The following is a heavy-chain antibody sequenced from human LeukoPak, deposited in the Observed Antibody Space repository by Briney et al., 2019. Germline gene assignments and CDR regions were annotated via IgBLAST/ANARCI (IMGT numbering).Heavy chain of an antibody. CDR1: GFTFDDYG. CDR2: ISDSGTTI. V-gene: IGHV3-48*01. D-gene: IGHD3-10*01. Sequence: PGGSLRLSCAASGFTFDDYGLSWVRQAPGKGLEWVSYISDSGTTIYYADSVQGRFTISRDNAKNSLYLQMNSLRAEDTAVYYCARDTIAGTGDYWGQGTLVTVSS. J-gene: IGHJ4*02. CDR3: ARDTIAGTGDY.